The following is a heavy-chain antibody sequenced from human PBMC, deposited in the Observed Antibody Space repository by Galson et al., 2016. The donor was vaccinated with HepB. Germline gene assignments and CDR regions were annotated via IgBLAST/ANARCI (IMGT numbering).Heavy chain of an antibody. CDR3: ARDRLWAQNAFDI. D-gene: IGHD1-26*01. J-gene: IGHJ3*02. V-gene: IGHV3-48*02. CDR2: VSSSSSYI. CDR1: GFIFSSYS. Sequence: SLRLSCAASGFIFSSYSMNWVRRAPGKGLGWVSYVSSSSSYIYYADSVKGRFTISRDNAKNSLYLQMNSLRDEDTAVYCCARDRLWAQNAFDIWGQGTMVTVSS.